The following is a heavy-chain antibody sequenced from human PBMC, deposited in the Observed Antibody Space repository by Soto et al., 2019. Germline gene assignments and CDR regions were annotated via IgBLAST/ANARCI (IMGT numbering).Heavy chain of an antibody. D-gene: IGHD6-19*01. CDR1: GFTFSSYW. J-gene: IGHJ4*02. V-gene: IGHV3-74*01. Sequence: PGVSLRLSCAASGFTFSSYWMHWVRQVPGKGLVWVSRIHFDGSTTHYADSVKGRFTISRDNAKNTLSLQMNSLRAEDTAVYYCARDAYISGYYQFDYWGQGTLVTVSS. CDR2: IHFDGSTT. CDR3: ARDAYISGYYQFDY.